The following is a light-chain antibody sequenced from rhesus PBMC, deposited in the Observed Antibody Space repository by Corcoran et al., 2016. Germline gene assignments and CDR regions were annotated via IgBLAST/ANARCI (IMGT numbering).Light chain of an antibody. Sequence: QAAPTQSPSVSGPPGQSVTISCTGTSSDIGGYNRVSWYQQHPGKAPKLMIYEVSKRPSGVSDRFSGSKSGNTASLTISGLQAEDEADYYCSSYASSSTYIFGAGTRLTVL. CDR3: SSYASSSTYI. J-gene: IGLJ1*01. V-gene: IGLV2-13*03. CDR2: EVS. CDR1: SSDIGGYNR.